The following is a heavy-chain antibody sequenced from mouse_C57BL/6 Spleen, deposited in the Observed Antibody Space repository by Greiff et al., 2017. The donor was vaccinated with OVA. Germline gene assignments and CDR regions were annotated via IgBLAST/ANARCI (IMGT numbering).Heavy chain of an antibody. J-gene: IGHJ4*01. Sequence: QVQLQQPGAELVMPGASVKLSCKASGYTFTSYWMHWVKQRPGQGLEWIGEIDPSDSYTNYNQKFKGKSTLTVDKSSSTAYMQLSSLTSEDSAVYYCARCPGAMDYWGQGTSVTVSS. CDR2: IDPSDSYT. CDR1: GYTFTSYW. CDR3: ARCPGAMDY. V-gene: IGHV1-69*01.